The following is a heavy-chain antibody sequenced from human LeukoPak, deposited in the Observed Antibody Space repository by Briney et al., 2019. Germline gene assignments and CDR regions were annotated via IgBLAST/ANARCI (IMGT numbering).Heavy chain of an antibody. D-gene: IGHD3-10*01. Sequence: GGSLRLSCTASGFTFGDYAMSWVRQAPGKGLEWVANIKQDGSEKYYVDSVKGRFTISRDNAKNSLYLQMNSLRAEDTAVYYCARGGFGELSQFDYWGQGTLVTVSS. CDR3: ARGGFGELSQFDY. V-gene: IGHV3-7*01. CDR1: GFTFGDYA. CDR2: IKQDGSEK. J-gene: IGHJ4*02.